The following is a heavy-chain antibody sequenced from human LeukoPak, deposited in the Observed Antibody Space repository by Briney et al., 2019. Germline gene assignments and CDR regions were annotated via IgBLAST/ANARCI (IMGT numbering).Heavy chain of an antibody. CDR3: AREGSGRTAYNDGLDV. CDR1: GFTFSSSY. CDR2: IRSGGST. J-gene: IGHJ3*01. D-gene: IGHD3-10*01. Sequence: GGSLRLSCAASGFTFSSSYMTWVRQAPGEGLEWVSVIRSGGSTVYADSVKGRFTISRDNSKNTLYLQLNSLRAEDTAVYYCAREGSGRTAYNDGLDVWGQGAMVTVSS. V-gene: IGHV3-53*01.